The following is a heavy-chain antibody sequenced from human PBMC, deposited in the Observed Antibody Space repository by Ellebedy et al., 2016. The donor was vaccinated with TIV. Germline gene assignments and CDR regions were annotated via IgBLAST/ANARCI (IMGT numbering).Heavy chain of an antibody. CDR2: INPNSGVP. CDR3: AREFLHSVPYWFDP. CDR1: GYTFTGYY. V-gene: IGHV1-2*02. Sequence: AASVKVSCKASGYTFTGYYIHWVRQAPGQGLEWMGWINPNSGVPHYAQKFQGMVTMTRDTSISTASMELSRLTCDDTAVYYCAREFLHSVPYWFDPWGQGTLVTVSS. J-gene: IGHJ5*02. D-gene: IGHD5/OR15-5a*01.